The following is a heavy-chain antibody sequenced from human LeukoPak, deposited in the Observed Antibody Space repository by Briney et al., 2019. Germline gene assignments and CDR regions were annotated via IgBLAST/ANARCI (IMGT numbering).Heavy chain of an antibody. Sequence: SETLSLTCNVSGGSISSSSYYWGWIRQPPGKGLEWIGSIYYSGSTYYNPSLKSRVTMSVDTSKNQFSLKLSSVTAADTAVYYCARGGAGGSTSYMDVWGKGTTVTISS. CDR1: GGSISSSSYY. J-gene: IGHJ6*03. D-gene: IGHD1-26*01. CDR3: ARGGAGGSTSYMDV. V-gene: IGHV4-39*07. CDR2: IYYSGST.